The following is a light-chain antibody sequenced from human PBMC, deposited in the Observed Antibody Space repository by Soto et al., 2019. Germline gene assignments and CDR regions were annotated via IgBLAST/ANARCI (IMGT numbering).Light chain of an antibody. V-gene: IGKV3-20*01. Sequence: EIVLTQSPGTLSLSPGERATLSCRASQSVSSSYLAWYQQKPGQAPRLLIYGASGRATGIPDRFSGSGSGTDFTLTISRLEPADFAVSYCQQYGSSPPVTFGQGTRLEIK. CDR1: QSVSSSY. CDR2: GAS. J-gene: IGKJ5*01. CDR3: QQYGSSPPVT.